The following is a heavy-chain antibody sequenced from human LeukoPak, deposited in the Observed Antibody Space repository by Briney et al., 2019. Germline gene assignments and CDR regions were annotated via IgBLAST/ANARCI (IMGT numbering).Heavy chain of an antibody. CDR1: GGSISSHY. Sequence: PSETLSLTCTVSGGSISSHYWSWVRQTPGKGLEWIGHIYHSGNTKYNSALKGRVTISDDASKNQFSLRLSSVTAADTAVYFCARGYDFWCGVMSDAFDIWGRGTKVTVSS. CDR2: IYHSGNT. J-gene: IGHJ3*02. CDR3: ARGYDFWCGVMSDAFDI. D-gene: IGHD3-3*01. V-gene: IGHV4-59*11.